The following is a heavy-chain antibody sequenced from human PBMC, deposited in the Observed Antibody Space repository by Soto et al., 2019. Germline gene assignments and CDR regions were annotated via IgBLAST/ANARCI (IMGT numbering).Heavy chain of an antibody. CDR1: GGSTTAYY. CDR2: ISYSGST. J-gene: IGHJ5*02. D-gene: IGHD2-8*01. CDR3: ARAPLSLRGVSEFDP. Sequence: SETLSLTCTVSGGSTTAYYLNWIRQPPGQGLEWIGYISYSGSTNYNPSLQSRVTISMDSSKSQFSLRLTSVTAADSALYYYARAPLSLRGVSEFDPWCQGTVVTVSS. V-gene: IGHV4-59*01.